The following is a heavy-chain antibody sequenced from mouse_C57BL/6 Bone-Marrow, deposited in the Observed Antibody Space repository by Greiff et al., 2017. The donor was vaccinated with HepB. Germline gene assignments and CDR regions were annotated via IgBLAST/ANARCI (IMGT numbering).Heavy chain of an antibody. Sequence: QVQLKESGPELVKPGASVKISCKASGYAFSSSWMNWVKQRPGKGLEWIGRIYPGDGDTNYNGKFKGKATLTADKSSSTAYMQLSSLTSEDSAVYFCATYSKRAMDYWGQGTSVTVSS. CDR2: IYPGDGDT. D-gene: IGHD2-5*01. CDR1: GYAFSSSW. J-gene: IGHJ4*01. CDR3: ATYSKRAMDY. V-gene: IGHV1-82*01.